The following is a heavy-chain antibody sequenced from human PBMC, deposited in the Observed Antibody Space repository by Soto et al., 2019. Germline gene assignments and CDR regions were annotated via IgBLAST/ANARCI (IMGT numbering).Heavy chain of an antibody. D-gene: IGHD4-4*01. J-gene: IGHJ6*02. CDR2: IYWDDDK. Sequence: QITLKESGPTLVKPTQTLTLTCTFSGFSLSTSGVGVGWIRQPPGKALEWLALIYWDDDKRYSPSLKSRLTITKDTSKNQVVLTMTNMDPVDTATYYCAHLYSILHLHNYFYFGMDVWGQGTTVTVSS. CDR3: AHLYSILHLHNYFYFGMDV. V-gene: IGHV2-5*02. CDR1: GFSLSTSGVG.